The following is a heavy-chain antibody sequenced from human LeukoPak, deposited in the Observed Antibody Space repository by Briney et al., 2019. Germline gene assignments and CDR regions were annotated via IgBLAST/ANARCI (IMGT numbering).Heavy chain of an antibody. D-gene: IGHD3-10*01. J-gene: IGHJ4*02. V-gene: IGHV4-34*01. CDR1: GGSFSGYY. CDR2: INHSGST. Sequence: SETLSLTCAVYGGSFSGYYWSWIRQPPGKGLEWIGEINHSGSTNYNPSLKGRVTISVDTSKNQFSLKLSSVTAADTAVYYCARRGNYYGSGSYFRNPFDYWGQGTLVTVSS. CDR3: ARRGNYYGSGSYFRNPFDY.